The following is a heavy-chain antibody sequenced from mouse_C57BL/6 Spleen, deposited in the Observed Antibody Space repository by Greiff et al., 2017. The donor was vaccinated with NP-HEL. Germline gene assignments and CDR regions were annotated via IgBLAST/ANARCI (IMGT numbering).Heavy chain of an antibody. J-gene: IGHJ4*01. Sequence: QVQLQQPGAELVRPGTSVKLSCKASGYTFTSYWMHWVKQRPGQGLAWIGVIDPSVSYTNYNQKFKGKATLTVDTSSSTAYMQLSSLTSEDSAVYYCARGHGAMDYWGQGTSVTVSS. CDR2: IDPSVSYT. CDR1: GYTFTSYW. D-gene: IGHD6-1*01. V-gene: IGHV1-59*01. CDR3: ARGHGAMDY.